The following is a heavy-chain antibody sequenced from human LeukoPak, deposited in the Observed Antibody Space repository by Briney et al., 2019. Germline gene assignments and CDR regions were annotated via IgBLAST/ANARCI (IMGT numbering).Heavy chain of an antibody. D-gene: IGHD2-2*01. Sequence: PGGSLRLSCAASGFTFSSYAMSWVRQAPGKGLEWVSAISGSGGSTYYADSVKGRFTISRDNSKNTLYLQMNSLRDEDTAVYYCAKDRDIVVVPAATFDYWGQGTLVTVSS. CDR3: AKDRDIVVVPAATFDY. V-gene: IGHV3-23*01. CDR2: ISGSGGST. J-gene: IGHJ4*02. CDR1: GFTFSSYA.